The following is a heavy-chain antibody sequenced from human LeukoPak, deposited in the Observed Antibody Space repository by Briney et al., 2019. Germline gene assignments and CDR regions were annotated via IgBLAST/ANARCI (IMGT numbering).Heavy chain of an antibody. Sequence: GASVKVSCKASGYTFTSYGISWVRQAPGQGLEWMGWISAYNGNTNYAQKLQGRVTMTTDTSTSTAYMELRSLRSDDTAVYYCARALLWFGDPTVDYWGQGTLATVSS. D-gene: IGHD3-10*01. V-gene: IGHV1-18*01. CDR2: ISAYNGNT. CDR1: GYTFTSYG. J-gene: IGHJ4*02. CDR3: ARALLWFGDPTVDY.